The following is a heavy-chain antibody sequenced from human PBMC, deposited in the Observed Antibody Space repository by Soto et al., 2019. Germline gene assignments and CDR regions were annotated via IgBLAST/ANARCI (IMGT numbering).Heavy chain of an antibody. Sequence: PSETLSLTCTVSDGSISSGGYYWSWIRQHPGKGLEWIGYIYYSGSTYYNPSLKSRVTISVDTSKNQFSLKLSSVTAADTAVYYCARDRYDSSGYYYATHGFDPWGQGTLVTVSS. CDR1: DGSISSGGYY. D-gene: IGHD3-22*01. CDR2: IYYSGST. CDR3: ARDRYDSSGYYYATHGFDP. V-gene: IGHV4-31*03. J-gene: IGHJ5*02.